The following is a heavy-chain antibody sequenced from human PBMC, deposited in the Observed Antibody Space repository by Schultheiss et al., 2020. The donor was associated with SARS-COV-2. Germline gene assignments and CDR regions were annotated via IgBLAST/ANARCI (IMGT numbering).Heavy chain of an antibody. D-gene: IGHD2-2*02. V-gene: IGHV3-23*01. J-gene: IGHJ3*02. Sequence: GGSLRLSCAASGFTFSSYDMSWVRQAPGKGLEWVSAISGSGGSTYYADSVKGRFTISRDNSKNTLYLQMNSLRAEDTAVYYCATSCSSTSCYTKAFGAFDIWGQGTMVTVSS. CDR1: GFTFSSYD. CDR2: ISGSGGST. CDR3: ATSCSSTSCYTKAFGAFDI.